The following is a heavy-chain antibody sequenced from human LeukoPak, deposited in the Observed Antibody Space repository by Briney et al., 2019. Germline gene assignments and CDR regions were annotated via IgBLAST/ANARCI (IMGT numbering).Heavy chain of an antibody. Sequence: PSETLSLTCTVSGGSTSSYYWSWIRQPAGKGLEWIGRIYTSGSTNYNPSLKSRVTISVDTSKNQFSLKLSSVTAADTAVYYCASLVSMVRGVIEDYWGQGTLVTVSS. V-gene: IGHV4-4*07. CDR1: GGSTSSYY. CDR2: IYTSGST. CDR3: ASLVSMVRGVIEDY. J-gene: IGHJ4*02. D-gene: IGHD3-10*01.